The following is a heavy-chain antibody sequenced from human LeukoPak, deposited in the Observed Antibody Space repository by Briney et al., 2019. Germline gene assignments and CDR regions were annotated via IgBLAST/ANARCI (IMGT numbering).Heavy chain of an antibody. D-gene: IGHD3-10*01. CDR1: GGSISSYY. J-gene: IGHJ4*02. Sequence: SETLSLTCTVSGGSISSYYWSWIRQPPGKGLEWIGSIYHSGSTYYNPSLKSRVTISVDTSKNQFSLKLSSVTAADTAVYYCGGGYGSGSYNYFWGQGTVATVTS. CDR3: GGGYGSGSYNYF. CDR2: IYHSGST. V-gene: IGHV4-59*04.